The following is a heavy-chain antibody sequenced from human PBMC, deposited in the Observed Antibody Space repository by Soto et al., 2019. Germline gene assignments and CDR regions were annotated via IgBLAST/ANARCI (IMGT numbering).Heavy chain of an antibody. CDR3: GASPCGGTNCYGISY. CDR1: GFTFSNAW. J-gene: IGHJ4*02. Sequence: EVQLVESGGGLVKPGGSLRLSCAASGFTFSNAWMNWVRQAPGKGLEWVGRIKSTTDGETTDYAAPVKGRFTISRDDSKNALYLQMNSLQTEDTALYYCGASPCGGTNCYGISYWGQGTLVIVSS. D-gene: IGHD2-15*01. V-gene: IGHV3-15*07. CDR2: IKSTTDGETT.